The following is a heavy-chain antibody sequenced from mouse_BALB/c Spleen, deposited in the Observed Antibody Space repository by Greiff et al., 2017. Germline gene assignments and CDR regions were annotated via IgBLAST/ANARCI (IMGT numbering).Heavy chain of an antibody. CDR3: ASASGSPFDY. J-gene: IGHJ2*01. V-gene: IGHV1-82*01. Sequence: VQLQQSGPELVKPGASVKISCKASGYAFSSSWMNWVKQRPGQGLEWIGRIYPGDGDTNYNGKFKGKATLTADKSSSTAYMQLSSLTSVDSAVYFCASASGSPFDYWGQGTTLTVSS. CDR1: GYAFSSSW. CDR2: IYPGDGDT. D-gene: IGHD1-1*01.